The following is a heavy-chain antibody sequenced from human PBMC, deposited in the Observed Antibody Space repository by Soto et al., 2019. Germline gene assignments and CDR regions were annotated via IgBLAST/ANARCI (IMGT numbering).Heavy chain of an antibody. CDR2: INPSGGTT. Sequence: GASVKVSCKASGYTFTNFYMHWVRQAPGQGLEWMGIINPSGGTTSYAQKFQGRVIMTRDTSTSTVYMELSSLRSEDTAVYYCARDPSQTYYDILTGKFYFDYWGHGTLVTVSS. CDR3: ARDPSQTYYDILTGKFYFDY. CDR1: GYTFTNFY. J-gene: IGHJ4*01. D-gene: IGHD3-9*01. V-gene: IGHV1-46*01.